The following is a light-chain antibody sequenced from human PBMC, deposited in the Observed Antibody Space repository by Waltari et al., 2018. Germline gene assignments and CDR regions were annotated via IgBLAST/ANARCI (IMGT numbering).Light chain of an antibody. J-gene: IGLJ1*01. Sequence: QSALTQPRSVSGSPGQSVTISCTGTSRDVGSYDHVSWYQQHPGKAPKVMIYDVNKRPSGVPDRFSGSKSGNTASLTISGLQAEDEAEYYCCSYGGSYYVLGTGTEVTVL. CDR3: CSYGGSYYV. CDR2: DVN. V-gene: IGLV2-11*01. CDR1: SRDVGSYDH.